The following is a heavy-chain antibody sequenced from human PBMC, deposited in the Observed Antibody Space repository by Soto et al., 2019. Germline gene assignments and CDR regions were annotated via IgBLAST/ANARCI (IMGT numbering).Heavy chain of an antibody. CDR1: GFTFSSYG. J-gene: IGHJ6*02. V-gene: IGHV3-30*18. Sequence: GGSLRLSCAASGFTFSSYGMHWVRQAPGKGLEWVAVISYDGSNKYYADSVKGRFTISRDNSKNTLYLQMNSLRAEDTAVYYCAKGKVFLSGSLDYYYGMDVWGQGTTVTVSS. CDR2: ISYDGSNK. CDR3: AKGKVFLSGSLDYYYGMDV. D-gene: IGHD1-26*01.